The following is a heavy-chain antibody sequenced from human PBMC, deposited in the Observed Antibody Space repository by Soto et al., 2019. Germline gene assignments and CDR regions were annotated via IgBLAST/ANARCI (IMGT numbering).Heavy chain of an antibody. CDR3: ARERRYLDWLLVFDY. J-gene: IGHJ4*02. CDR2: IFSCGST. D-gene: IGHD3-9*01. Sequence: TLSLSCTVSGGSINTFYWSWVRQPAGKGLEWIGRIFSCGSTSFNPSLESRVAVSVDTSNNQFSLNLSSVTAADTAVYYCARERRYLDWLLVFDYWGQGALVTVSS. CDR1: GGSINTFY. V-gene: IGHV4-4*07.